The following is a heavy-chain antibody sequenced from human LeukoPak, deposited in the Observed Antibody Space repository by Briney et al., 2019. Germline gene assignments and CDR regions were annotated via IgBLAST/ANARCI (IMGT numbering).Heavy chain of an antibody. CDR1: GGXIXSYY. Sequence: SETLSLTCTVSGGXIXSYYWSWIRQPPXXGXEWIGYIYYTGNTNYNPSLKSRVTISVDTSKNQFSLNLSSVTAADTAIYYCARLGGATSPFGYWGQGTLVTVSS. J-gene: IGHJ4*02. CDR3: ARLGGATSPFGY. D-gene: IGHD1-26*01. CDR2: IYYTGNT. V-gene: IGHV4-59*08.